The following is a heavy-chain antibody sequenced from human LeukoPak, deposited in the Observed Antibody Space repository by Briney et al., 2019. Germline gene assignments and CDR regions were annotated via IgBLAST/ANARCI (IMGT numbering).Heavy chain of an antibody. CDR2: IIPIFGTA. J-gene: IGHJ4*02. D-gene: IGHD6-19*01. CDR3: ARGPPYSGWYKYYFDY. V-gene: IGHV1-69*01. CDR1: GGTFSSYA. Sequence: SVKVSCKASGGTFSSYAISWVRQAPGQGLEWMGGIIPIFGTANYAQKFQGRVTITADESTSTAYMELSSLRSEDTAVYYCARGPPYSGWYKYYFDYWGQGTLVTVSS.